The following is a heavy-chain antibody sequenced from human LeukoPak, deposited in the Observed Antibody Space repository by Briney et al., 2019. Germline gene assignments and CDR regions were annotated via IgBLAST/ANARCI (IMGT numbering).Heavy chain of an antibody. Sequence: GESLQISCKASGYIFTNYWFGWVRQMPAKGLEWMGVVFYGDSDTIYNPSFQSRVTISADKSITTAHLQWSSLKPSDTAMYYCARLGAIVVVPGAMTDWYCDLWGRGTLVTVSS. CDR1: GYIFTNYW. V-gene: IGHV5-51*01. D-gene: IGHD2-2*01. CDR2: VFYGDSDT. CDR3: ARLGAIVVVPGAMTDWYCDL. J-gene: IGHJ2*01.